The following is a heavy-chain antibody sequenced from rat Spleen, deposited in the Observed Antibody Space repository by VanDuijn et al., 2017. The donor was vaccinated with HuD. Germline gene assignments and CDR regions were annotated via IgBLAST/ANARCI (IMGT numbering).Heavy chain of an antibody. CDR2: ISYGDSSGHSGT. V-gene: IGHV5-7*01. CDR1: GFTFSDYY. Sequence: EVQLVESGGGLVQPGRSLKLSCAASGFTFSDYYMAWVRQAPTKGLEWVATISYGDSSGHSGTYYRDSVRGRFTISRDDAKSTLYLQMDSLRSEDTATYFCARRHYGYTDYFDYWGQGVMVTVSS. CDR3: ARRHYGYTDYFDY. J-gene: IGHJ2*01. D-gene: IGHD1-6*01.